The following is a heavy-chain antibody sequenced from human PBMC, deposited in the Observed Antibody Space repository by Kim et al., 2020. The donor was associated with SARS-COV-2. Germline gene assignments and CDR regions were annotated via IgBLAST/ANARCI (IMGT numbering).Heavy chain of an antibody. CDR2: INHSGST. CDR1: GGSFSGYY. D-gene: IGHD3-16*01. V-gene: IGHV4-34*01. J-gene: IGHJ5*02. Sequence: SETLSLTCAVYGGSFSGYYWSWIRQPPGKGLEWIGEINHSGSTNYNPSLKSRVTITVDTSKNQFTLKLSSVTAADTGVYYCARGGGPRGWVDPWGQGTLVTVSS. CDR3: ARGGGPRGWVDP.